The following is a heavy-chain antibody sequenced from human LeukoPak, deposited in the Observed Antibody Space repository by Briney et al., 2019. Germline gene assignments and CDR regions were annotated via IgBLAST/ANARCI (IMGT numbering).Heavy chain of an antibody. V-gene: IGHV5-51*01. J-gene: IGHJ4*02. Sequence: GESLKISCQGSGYNFTNYWIGWVGQMPGKGLEWMGIIYPGDSNMRYSPSFQGQVSISADKSITTAYLQWSSLKASDTAMYYCARISYYSGAGEGAHDYWGQGTLVTVSS. CDR1: GYNFTNYW. D-gene: IGHD3-10*01. CDR2: IYPGDSNM. CDR3: ARISYYSGAGEGAHDY.